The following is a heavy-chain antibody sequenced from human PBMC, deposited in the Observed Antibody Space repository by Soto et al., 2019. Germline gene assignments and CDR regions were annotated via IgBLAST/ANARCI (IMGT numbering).Heavy chain of an antibody. CDR1: GGSINSSSYF. CDR2: IYYSGST. CDR3: ARHYSSGSRNWFDP. V-gene: IGHV4-39*01. D-gene: IGHD6-19*01. J-gene: IGHJ5*02. Sequence: SETLSLTCSVSGGSINSSSYFWGWVRQPPGKGLEWIGSIYYSGSTDSNPSLRNRVTISVDTSKKQFSLKLSSVTAADTVVFYCARHYSSGSRNWFDPWGQGTLVTVS.